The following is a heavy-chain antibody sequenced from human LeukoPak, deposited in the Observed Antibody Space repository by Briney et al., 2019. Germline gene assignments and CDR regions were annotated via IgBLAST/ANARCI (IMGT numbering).Heavy chain of an antibody. CDR2: IKSKTDGGTT. CDR3: ARRNDYGDYFDY. CDR1: GFTFNNAW. J-gene: IGHJ4*02. V-gene: IGHV3-15*01. Sequence: PGGSLRLSCAASGFTFNNAWMSWVRQAPGKGLEWVGRIKSKTDGGTTDYAAPVKGRFTISRDDSKNTLYLQMNSLRAEDTAVYYCARRNDYGDYFDYWGQGTLVTVSS. D-gene: IGHD4-17*01.